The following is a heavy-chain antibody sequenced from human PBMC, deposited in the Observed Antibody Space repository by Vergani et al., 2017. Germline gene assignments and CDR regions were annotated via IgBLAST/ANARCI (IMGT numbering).Heavy chain of an antibody. CDR1: GFKFSDHY. Sequence: LQLVESGGGLVQPGGSLRLSCAASGFKFSDHYMSWIRQAPGKGLEWVSHISPGASTVSYTDSVTGRFTVSRDNDNNSLTLDMTTLRVEDTAVYYCAKNPGISTTRHDYAMDVWGQETTVTVSS. V-gene: IGHV3-11*04. CDR3: AKNPGISTTRHDYAMDV. J-gene: IGHJ6*02. D-gene: IGHD1-1*01. CDR2: ISPGASTV.